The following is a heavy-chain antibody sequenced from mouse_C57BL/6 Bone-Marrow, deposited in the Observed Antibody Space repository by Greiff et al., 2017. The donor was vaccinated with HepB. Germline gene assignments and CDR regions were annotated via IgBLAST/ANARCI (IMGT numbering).Heavy chain of an antibody. V-gene: IGHV1-82*01. CDR1: GYTFTSYW. J-gene: IGHJ3*01. CDR2: IYPGDGDT. CDR3: ARSGYYGSSSAWFAY. Sequence: QVQLQQPGTELVKPGASVKLSCKASGYTFTSYWMHWVKQRPGKGLEWIGRIYPGDGDTNYNGKFKGKATLTADKSSSTAYMQLSSLTSEDSAVYFCARSGYYGSSSAWFAYWGQGTLVTVSA. D-gene: IGHD1-1*01.